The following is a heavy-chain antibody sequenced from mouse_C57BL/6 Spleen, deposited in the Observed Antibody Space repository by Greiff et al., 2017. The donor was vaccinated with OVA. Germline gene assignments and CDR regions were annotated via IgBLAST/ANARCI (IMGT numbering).Heavy chain of an antibody. D-gene: IGHD2-4*01. Sequence: QVQLKESGAELVKPGASVKLSCKASGYTFTSYWMHWVKQRPGQGLEWIGMIHPNSGSTNYNEKFKSKATLTVDKSSSTAYMQLSSLTSEDSAVYYGARKRDYDYGFDYWGQGTTLTVSS. V-gene: IGHV1-64*01. CDR2: IHPNSGST. CDR3: ARKRDYDYGFDY. CDR1: GYTFTSYW. J-gene: IGHJ2*01.